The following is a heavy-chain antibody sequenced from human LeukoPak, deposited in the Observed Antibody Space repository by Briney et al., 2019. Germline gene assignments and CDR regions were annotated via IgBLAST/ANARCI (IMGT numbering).Heavy chain of an antibody. CDR3: ASTYDGSGYYYVDR. J-gene: IGHJ4*02. CDR2: INYSGST. D-gene: IGHD3-22*01. Sequence: PSQTLSLTCSVSGGSISTGSYYWSWIRQHPGKGLEWIGYINYSGSTDYNPSLKSRVTISVDTSKNHFSLKLRSVTAADTAMYYCASTYDGSGYYYVDRWGQGTLVTVSS. V-gene: IGHV4-31*03. CDR1: GGSISTGSYY.